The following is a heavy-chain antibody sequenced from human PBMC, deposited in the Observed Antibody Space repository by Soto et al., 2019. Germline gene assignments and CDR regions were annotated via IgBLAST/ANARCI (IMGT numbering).Heavy chain of an antibody. CDR3: ARRQWLVGGYDYGMDV. Sequence: QVQLVQSGAEVKKPGASVKVSCKASGYTFTSYGISWVRQAPGQGLEWMGWTSAYNGNTNYAQKLQGRGTMTTATSTSTAYMGLRSLRSDDTAVEYWARRQWLVGGYDYGMDVWGQGTTVTVSS. D-gene: IGHD6-19*01. CDR1: GYTFTSYG. V-gene: IGHV1-18*01. J-gene: IGHJ6*02. CDR2: TSAYNGNT.